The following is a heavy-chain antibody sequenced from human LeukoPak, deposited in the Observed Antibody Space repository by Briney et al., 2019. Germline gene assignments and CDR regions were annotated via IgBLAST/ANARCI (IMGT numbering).Heavy chain of an antibody. V-gene: IGHV6-1*01. CDR1: GDSVSSNSAA. J-gene: IGHJ3*02. CDR2: TYYRSKWYN. CDR3: ASRSRAVAPFVFDI. Sequence: SQTLSLTCAISGDSVSSNSAAWNWIRQSPSRGLEWLGRTYYRSKWYNDYAVSVKSRITINPDTSKNQFSLHLNSVIPEDTGVYFCASRSRAVAPFVFDIWGQGTMVTVSS. D-gene: IGHD6-19*01.